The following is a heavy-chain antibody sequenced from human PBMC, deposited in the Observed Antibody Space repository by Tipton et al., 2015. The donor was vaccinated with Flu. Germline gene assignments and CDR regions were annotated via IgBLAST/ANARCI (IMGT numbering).Heavy chain of an antibody. CDR2: IRHDESDK. CDR3: AKDGWDTSGWYPFDY. CDR1: GFTFSGYG. J-gene: IGHJ4*02. D-gene: IGHD6-19*01. Sequence: GSLRLSCAASGFTFSGYGMHWVRQAPGKGLEWVAFIRHDESDKYYADSVKGRFTTSRDNSKDSLYLLIKSLRPEDTAVYYCAKDGWDTSGWYPFDYWGQGTLVTVSS. V-gene: IGHV3-30*02.